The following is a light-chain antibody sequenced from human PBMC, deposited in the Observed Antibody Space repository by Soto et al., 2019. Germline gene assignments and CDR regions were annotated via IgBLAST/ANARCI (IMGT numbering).Light chain of an antibody. CDR3: QQNYKTPYT. CDR2: AAS. CDR1: QSISTY. Sequence: DIQMTQSPSSLSASVGDRVTITCRASQSISTYLNWYQHKPGKAPNVLIYAASSLQSGVPSRFSGSGSGTDFTLTINSLQPGDFATYYCQQNYKTPYTFGQGTKLEIK. V-gene: IGKV1-39*01. J-gene: IGKJ2*01.